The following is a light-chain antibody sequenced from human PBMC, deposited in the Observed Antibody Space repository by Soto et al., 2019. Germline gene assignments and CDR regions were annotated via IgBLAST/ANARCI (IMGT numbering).Light chain of an antibody. CDR1: QSVSSNY. Sequence: EIVLTQSPGTLSLSPGERATLSCRASQSVSSNYLAWYQQTPGQAPRLLIYAASSRTPGIPDRFSGSGSGTDYPLTSSRLEPEDSAVYQCQQYGSSPRTFGQGTKVEIK. J-gene: IGKJ1*01. CDR3: QQYGSSPRT. CDR2: AAS. V-gene: IGKV3-20*01.